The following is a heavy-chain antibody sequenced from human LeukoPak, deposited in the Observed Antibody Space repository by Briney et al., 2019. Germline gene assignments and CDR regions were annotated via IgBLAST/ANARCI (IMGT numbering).Heavy chain of an antibody. Sequence: PSETLSLTCTVSGGPISSGDYYWSWIRQPPGKGLEWIGYIYYSGSTYYNPSLKSRVTISVDTSKNQFSLKLSSVTAADTAVYYCARSRITIFGVVITPTFDYWGQGTLVTVSS. D-gene: IGHD3-3*01. J-gene: IGHJ4*02. CDR3: ARSRITIFGVVITPTFDY. CDR2: IYYSGST. CDR1: GGPISSGDYY. V-gene: IGHV4-30-4*01.